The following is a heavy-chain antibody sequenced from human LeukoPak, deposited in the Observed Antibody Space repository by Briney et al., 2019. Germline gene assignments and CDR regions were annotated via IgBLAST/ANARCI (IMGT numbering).Heavy chain of an antibody. CDR1: GFTFTAYY. D-gene: IGHD2-2*01. V-gene: IGHV1-2*02. CDR3: ASSVVPAASFDY. J-gene: IGHJ4*02. Sequence: ASVKVSCKASGFTFTAYYMHWVRQAPGQGLEWMGWINPNSGGTNYAQKFQGRVTMTRDTSISTAYMELSRLRSDDTAVFYCASSVVPAASFDYWGQGTLVTVSS. CDR2: INPNSGGT.